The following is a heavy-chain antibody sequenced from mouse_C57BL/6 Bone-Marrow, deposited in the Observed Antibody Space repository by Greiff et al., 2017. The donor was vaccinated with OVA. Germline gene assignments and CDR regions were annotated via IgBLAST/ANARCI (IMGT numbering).Heavy chain of an antibody. V-gene: IGHV7-3*01. CDR2: IRNKANGYTT. CDR3: ARWRGYYAMDY. Sequence: EVKLMESGGGLVQPGGSLSLSCAASGFTFTDYYMSWVRQPPGKALEWLGFIRNKANGYTTEYSASVKGRFTISRDNSQSILYLQMNALIAEDSATYYCARWRGYYAMDYWGQGTSVTVSS. CDR1: GFTFTDYY. J-gene: IGHJ4*01.